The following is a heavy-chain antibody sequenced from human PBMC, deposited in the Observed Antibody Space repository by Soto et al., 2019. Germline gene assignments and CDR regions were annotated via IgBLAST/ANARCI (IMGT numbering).Heavy chain of an antibody. Sequence: QVQLVQSGAEVKKPGSSVKVSCKASGGTFSSYAISWVRQAPGQGLEWMGGIIPIFGTANYAQKFQGRVTITADESTSTAYMELSSLRSEDQAVYYCARDEMLGSDGYNLVHDYWGQGPLVTVSS. J-gene: IGHJ4*02. CDR3: ARDEMLGSDGYNLVHDY. V-gene: IGHV1-69*01. CDR1: GGTFSSYA. CDR2: IIPIFGTA. D-gene: IGHD5-12*01.